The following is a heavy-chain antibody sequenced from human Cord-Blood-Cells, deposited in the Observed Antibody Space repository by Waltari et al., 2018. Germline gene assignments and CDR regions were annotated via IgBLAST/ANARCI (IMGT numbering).Heavy chain of an antibody. V-gene: IGHV1-2*04. D-gene: IGHD2-15*01. CDR2: INPNSGGT. J-gene: IGHJ3*02. CDR1: GYTFTGYY. CDR3: ARGSASGSENDAFDI. Sequence: QVQLVQSGAEVKKPGASVKVSCKASGYTFTGYYMHWVRQAPGQGLEWMGWINPNSGGTNYAQKFQGWVTMTRDTSISTAYMELSRLRSDDTAVNYCARGSASGSENDAFDIWGQGTMVTVSS.